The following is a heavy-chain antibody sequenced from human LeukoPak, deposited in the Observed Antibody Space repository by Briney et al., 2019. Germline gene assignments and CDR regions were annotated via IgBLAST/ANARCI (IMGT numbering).Heavy chain of an antibody. CDR2: ISYDGYNK. Sequence: GGSLRLSCAASGFTFSSYAIHWVRQAPGKGLEWVAVISYDGYNKYYADSVKGRFTISRDNSKNTLYLQMDSLRAEDTAVYYCARGAEYDGSGSYYDGNWFDPWGQGTLVTVSS. D-gene: IGHD3-10*01. CDR1: GFTFSSYA. CDR3: ARGAEYDGSGSYYDGNWFDP. J-gene: IGHJ5*02. V-gene: IGHV3-30*04.